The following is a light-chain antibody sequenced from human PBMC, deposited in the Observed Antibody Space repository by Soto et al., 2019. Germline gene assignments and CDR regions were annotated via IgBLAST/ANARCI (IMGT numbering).Light chain of an antibody. CDR3: QQHNSYPLT. CDR2: ESS. Sequence: AVRMTQSPSSFSASTGDRVTITCLASQGISSYLAWYQQKPGKAPKVLIYESSLWETGVPARFSGSGSGTDFTLTISSLQPEDFAAYYCQQHNSYPLTFGGGTKVDIK. CDR1: QGISSY. V-gene: IGKV1-8*01. J-gene: IGKJ4*02.